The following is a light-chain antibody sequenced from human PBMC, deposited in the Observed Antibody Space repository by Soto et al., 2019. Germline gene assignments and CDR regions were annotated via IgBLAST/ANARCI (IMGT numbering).Light chain of an antibody. CDR2: KVS. Sequence: DVVMTQSPLSLPVTLGQPASISCRSNQSLLHSDGIAYFSWFQQRPGRSPRRLIYKVSNRDSGVPARFSGSGSGTDFALKISRVEADDVGVYYCMQATHWPITFGQGTRLEIK. V-gene: IGKV2-30*02. CDR3: MQATHWPIT. CDR1: QSLLHSDGIAY. J-gene: IGKJ5*01.